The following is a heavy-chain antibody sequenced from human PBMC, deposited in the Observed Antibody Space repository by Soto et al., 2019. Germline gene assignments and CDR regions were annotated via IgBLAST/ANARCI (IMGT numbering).Heavy chain of an antibody. CDR1: GGTFSGYT. CDR3: AREWGTSYYYMDV. V-gene: IGHV1-69*04. CDR2: IIPILGIA. D-gene: IGHD1-1*01. J-gene: IGHJ6*03. Sequence: SVKVSCKASGGTFSGYTISWVRQAPGQGLEWMGRIIPILGIANYAQKFQGRVTITADKSTSTAYMELSSLRSEDTAVYYCAREWGTSYYYMDVWGKGTTVTVSS.